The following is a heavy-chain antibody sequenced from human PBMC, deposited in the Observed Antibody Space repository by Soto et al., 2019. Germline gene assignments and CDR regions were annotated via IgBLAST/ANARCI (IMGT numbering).Heavy chain of an antibody. J-gene: IGHJ4*02. CDR1: GFTFSNYW. CDR2: INCYGTTT. Sequence: EVQLMESGGGLVQPGGSMRLSCAASGFTFSNYWMHWVRQAPGEGLVWVSRINCYGTTTNYADSVKGRFTVSRDNARNTLYLQMNSLRAEETAIYYCARGGRHAYYQDNWGQGILVTVSS. V-gene: IGHV3-74*01. CDR3: ARGGRHAYYQDN. D-gene: IGHD3-16*01.